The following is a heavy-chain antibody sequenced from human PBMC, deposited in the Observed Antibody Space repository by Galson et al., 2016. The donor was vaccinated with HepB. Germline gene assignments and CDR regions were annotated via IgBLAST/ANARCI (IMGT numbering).Heavy chain of an antibody. CDR3: ARHTCNGGSCYFDS. CDR2: MYPDDSEI. Sequence: QSGAEVTKAGESLRISCETSGYSFATYWIGWVRQMPGKGLESMGIMYPDDSEIRYSPSFQGHVTFSADKSISTAYLQWSSLKASDTAMYFCARHTCNGGSCYFDSWGQGTVVSVSS. D-gene: IGHD2-15*01. J-gene: IGHJ4*02. V-gene: IGHV5-51*01. CDR1: GYSFATYW.